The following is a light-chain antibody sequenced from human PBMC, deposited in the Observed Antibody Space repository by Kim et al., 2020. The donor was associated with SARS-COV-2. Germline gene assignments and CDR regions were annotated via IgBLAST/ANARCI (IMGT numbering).Light chain of an antibody. CDR3: QKYYRTPRT. V-gene: IGKV4-1*01. Sequence: DIVMTQSPDSLAVSLGERATINCKSSQSVLYSSNNKNYLAWYQQKPGQPPKLLIYWASTRESGVPDRFSGSGSGTDFTLTISSLQAEDVAVYYCQKYYRTPRTCGQGTKVDIK. CDR2: WAS. CDR1: QSVLYSSNNKNY. J-gene: IGKJ1*01.